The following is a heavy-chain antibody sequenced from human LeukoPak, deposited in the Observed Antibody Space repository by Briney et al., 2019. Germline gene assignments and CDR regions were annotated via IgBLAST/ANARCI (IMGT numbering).Heavy chain of an antibody. CDR3: LRGSSDWKGMHI. D-gene: IGHD6-19*01. CDR1: GFTLRTSW. CDR2: ISRGDSRP. J-gene: IGHJ4*02. V-gene: IGHV3-74*01. Sequence: AGGSLRLSCAASGFTLRTSWIHWVRQAAGKGLEWISRISRGDSRPIYADSLKGRLTISRDDAKNTVYLQLNSVRADDMAMYYCLRGSSDWKGMHIWGQGTLVTVSS.